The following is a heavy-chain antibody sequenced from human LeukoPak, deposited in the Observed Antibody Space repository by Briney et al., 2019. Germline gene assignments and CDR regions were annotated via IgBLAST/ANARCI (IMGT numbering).Heavy chain of an antibody. D-gene: IGHD3-10*02. CDR2: IKEDGSET. CDR1: GFTFSNYW. J-gene: IGHJ4*02. Sequence: GSLRLSFAASGFTFSNYWMSWVRQAPGKGPEWMGNIKEDGSETYYVDSVKGRLTISRDNAQNSLYLHMHSLRVEDTAVYYCARDPYVSNFDYWGQGTLVTVSS. V-gene: IGHV3-7*03. CDR3: ARDPYVSNFDY.